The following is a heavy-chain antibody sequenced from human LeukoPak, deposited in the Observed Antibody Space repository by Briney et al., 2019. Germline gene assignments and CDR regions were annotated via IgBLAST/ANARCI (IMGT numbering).Heavy chain of an antibody. D-gene: IGHD3-22*01. CDR3: ARVGYYDSSNYYAYFQH. CDR2: INSDGTDI. Sequence: GGSLRLSCAASGFSFSTFWMAWVRQAPGKGLEWVARINSDGTDISYGDSVKGRFTISRDNAKNTLYLQMNSLRVEDTAVYYCARVGYYDSSNYYAYFQHWGQGTLVTVSS. CDR1: GFSFSTFW. J-gene: IGHJ1*01. V-gene: IGHV3-74*01.